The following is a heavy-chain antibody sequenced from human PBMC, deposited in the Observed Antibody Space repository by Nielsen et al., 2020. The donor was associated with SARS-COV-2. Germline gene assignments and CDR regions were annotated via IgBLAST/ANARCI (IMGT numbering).Heavy chain of an antibody. CDR3: AKDIGPRHSYGTSDY. CDR2: LSYDGSNK. J-gene: IGHJ4*02. CDR1: GFTFSSYG. D-gene: IGHD5-18*01. Sequence: GESLKISCAASGFTFSSYGMHWVRQAPGKGLEWVAVLSYDGSNKYYADSVKGRFTISRDNSKNTLYLQMNSLRAEDTAVYYCAKDIGPRHSYGTSDYWGQGTLVTVSS. V-gene: IGHV3-30*18.